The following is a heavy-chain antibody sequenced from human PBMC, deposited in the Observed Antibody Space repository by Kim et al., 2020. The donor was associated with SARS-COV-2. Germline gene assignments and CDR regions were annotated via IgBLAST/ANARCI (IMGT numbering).Heavy chain of an antibody. J-gene: IGHJ6*02. Sequence: SETLSLTCTVSGGSISSGGYYWSWIRQHPGKGLEWIGYIYYSGSTYYNPSLKSRVTISVDTSKNQFSLKLSSVTAADTAVYYCAREGWKYYYGMDVWGQGTTVTVSS. D-gene: IGHD1-1*01. V-gene: IGHV4-31*03. CDR1: GGSISSGGYY. CDR3: AREGWKYYYGMDV. CDR2: IYYSGST.